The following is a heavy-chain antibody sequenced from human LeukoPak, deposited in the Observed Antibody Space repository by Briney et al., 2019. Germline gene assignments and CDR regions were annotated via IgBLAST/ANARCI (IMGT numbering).Heavy chain of an antibody. CDR1: GFTFSSSG. Sequence: PGKSLRLSCAASGFTFSSSGIHWVRQAPGKGLEWVAVIGYDGSNKYYADSVQGRFTISRGNSKNTLFLQMNSLRAEDTAVYYCARGVGSTTYYAMDVWGQGTTVTVSS. CDR2: IGYDGSNK. J-gene: IGHJ6*02. V-gene: IGHV3-33*08. D-gene: IGHD2-2*01. CDR3: ARGVGSTTYYAMDV.